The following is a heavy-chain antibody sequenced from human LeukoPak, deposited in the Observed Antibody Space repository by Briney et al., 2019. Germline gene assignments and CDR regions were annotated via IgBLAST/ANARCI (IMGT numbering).Heavy chain of an antibody. CDR3: ARLTSASGAYGVDV. D-gene: IGHD3-10*01. J-gene: IGHJ6*02. Sequence: GGSLRLSCAASGFTFSSYAMNWVRQAPGKGLEWVSTISGSGGSKHYADSVEGRFTISRDNSKNTVYLQMNSLRAEDTAIYYCARLTSASGAYGVDVWGQGTTVTVSS. CDR2: ISGSGGSK. V-gene: IGHV3-23*01. CDR1: GFTFSSYA.